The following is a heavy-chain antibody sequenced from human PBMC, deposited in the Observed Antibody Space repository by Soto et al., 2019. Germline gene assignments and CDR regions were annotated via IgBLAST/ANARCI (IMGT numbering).Heavy chain of an antibody. Sequence: GASVKVSCEVSGYTFTRYGITWVRQAPGQGLEWMGWMNPNIGNTGYAQKFQGRVTMTRNTSISTSYMELSSLRSEDTAVYYCAGEKVGANDYWGQGTLVTVSS. D-gene: IGHD1-26*01. CDR1: GYTFTRYG. J-gene: IGHJ4*02. V-gene: IGHV1-8*01. CDR2: MNPNIGNT. CDR3: AGEKVGANDY.